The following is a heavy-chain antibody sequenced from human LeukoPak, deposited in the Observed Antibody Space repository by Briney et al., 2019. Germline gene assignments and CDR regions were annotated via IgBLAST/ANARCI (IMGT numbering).Heavy chain of an antibody. CDR1: GASISNYY. D-gene: IGHD2-15*01. Sequence: KSSETLSLTCTVSGASISNYYWSWIRQPPGKGLEWIGYIYYSGSTNYNPSLKSRVTISVDTSKNQFSLKLSSVTAADTAVYYCATSMHGYCSGGSCYGAFDIWGQGTMVTVSS. V-gene: IGHV4-59*01. CDR3: ATSMHGYCSGGSCYGAFDI. J-gene: IGHJ3*02. CDR2: IYYSGST.